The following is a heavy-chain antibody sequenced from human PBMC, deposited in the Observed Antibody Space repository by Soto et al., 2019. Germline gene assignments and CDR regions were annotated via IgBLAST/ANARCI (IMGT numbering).Heavy chain of an antibody. V-gene: IGHV3-15*01. CDR2: IKSKTDGGTT. D-gene: IGHD1-26*01. CDR1: GFTFSNAW. J-gene: IGHJ4*02. CDR3: TTATTTDYFDY. Sequence: GESLKISCAASGFTFSNAWMSWVRQAPGKGLEWVGRIKSKTDGGTTDYAAPVKGRFTISRDDSKNTLYLQMNSLKTEDTAVYYCTTATTTDYFDYWGQGTLVTVSS.